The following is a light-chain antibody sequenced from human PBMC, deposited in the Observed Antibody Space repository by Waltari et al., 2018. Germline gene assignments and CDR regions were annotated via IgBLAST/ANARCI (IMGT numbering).Light chain of an antibody. CDR2: YDR. Sequence: SYVVTQPPSVSVAPGETATITCGGDNIGNSSVPWYQQKAGQAPVLVIFYDRDRPSGIPDRFSGSNSGNTATLTISRVEAGDEARYYCHVWHPHVDPGVFGTGTEVTVL. V-gene: IGLV3-21*04. CDR1: NIGNSS. CDR3: HVWHPHVDPGV. J-gene: IGLJ1*01.